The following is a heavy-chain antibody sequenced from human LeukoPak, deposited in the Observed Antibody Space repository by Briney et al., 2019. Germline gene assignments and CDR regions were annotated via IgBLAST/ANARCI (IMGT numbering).Heavy chain of an antibody. Sequence: PGGSLRLSCVASGFPFRSYWMTWVRQAPGKGLEWVANIKQDGSKKSYVDSVKGRFTISRDNAKNSLYLQMNSLRAEDTAIYYCTRVGYIDEGIDYWGQGTLVTVPS. CDR1: GFPFRSYW. CDR3: TRVGYIDEGIDY. D-gene: IGHD5-24*01. J-gene: IGHJ4*02. CDR2: IKQDGSKK. V-gene: IGHV3-7*04.